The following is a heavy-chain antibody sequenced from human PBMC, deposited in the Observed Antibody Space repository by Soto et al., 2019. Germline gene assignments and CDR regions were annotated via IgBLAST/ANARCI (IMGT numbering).Heavy chain of an antibody. Sequence: LRLSCAASGFTFSTYAMSWVRQAPGKGLEWVSAISGSGGSTYYADSVKGHFTISRDNSKNTLYLQMNSLRAEDTAVYYCASGSYYGYYFDYWGQGTLVTVSS. D-gene: IGHD1-26*01. V-gene: IGHV3-23*01. J-gene: IGHJ4*02. CDR1: GFTFSTYA. CDR2: ISGSGGST. CDR3: ASGSYYGYYFDY.